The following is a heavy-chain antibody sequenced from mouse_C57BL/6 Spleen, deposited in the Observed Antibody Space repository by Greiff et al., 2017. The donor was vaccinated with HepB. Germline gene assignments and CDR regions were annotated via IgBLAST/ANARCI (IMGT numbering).Heavy chain of an antibody. J-gene: IGHJ3*01. CDR1: GYPFPDYE. D-gene: IGHD2-4*01. CDR3: TRGIYYDYDRAWFAY. Sequence: VQLQQSGAELVRPGASVTLSCKASGYPFPDYEMHWVKQTPVHGLEWMGAIDPETGGTAYNQKFKGKAILTADKSSSTAYMELRSLTSEDSAVYYCTRGIYYDYDRAWFAYWGQGTLVTVSA. V-gene: IGHV1-15*01. CDR2: IDPETGGT.